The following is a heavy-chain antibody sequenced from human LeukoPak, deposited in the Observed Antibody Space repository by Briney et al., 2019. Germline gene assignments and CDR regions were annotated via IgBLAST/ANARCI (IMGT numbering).Heavy chain of an antibody. CDR2: IKQDGSEK. Sequence: GGSLRLSCAASGFTFSSYWMSWVRQAPGKGLEWVANIKQDGSEKYYVDSVKGRFTISRDNAKNSLYLQMNSLRAEDTAVYYCARSYYDFWSGYRNYFDYWGQGTLVTVSS. V-gene: IGHV3-7*01. CDR3: ARSYYDFWSGYRNYFDY. D-gene: IGHD3-3*01. J-gene: IGHJ4*02. CDR1: GFTFSSYW.